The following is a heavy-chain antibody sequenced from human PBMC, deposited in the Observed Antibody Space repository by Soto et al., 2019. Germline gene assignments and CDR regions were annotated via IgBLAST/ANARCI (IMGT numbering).Heavy chain of an antibody. V-gene: IGHV3-11*06. J-gene: IGHJ4*02. D-gene: IGHD3-22*01. CDR3: ARGGYYYNRSGYYHNFDH. CDR1: EFTFSDYY. Sequence: GGSLRLSCVASEFTFSDYYMSWIRQAPGKGLEWVSYISGNSGHTNYADSVKGRFTTSRDNAKNSLYLQMNTLRAEDTAVYYCARGGYYYNRSGYYHNFDHWGQGTLVTVSS. CDR2: ISGNSGHT.